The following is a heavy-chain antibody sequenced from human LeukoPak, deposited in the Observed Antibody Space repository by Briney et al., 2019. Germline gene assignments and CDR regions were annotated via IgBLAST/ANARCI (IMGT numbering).Heavy chain of an antibody. V-gene: IGHV3-23*01. CDR1: GFTFSSYA. J-gene: IGHJ4*02. CDR2: ISGSGGST. Sequence: PGGSLRLSCAASGFTFSSYAMSWVRQAPGKGLEWVSAISGSGGSTYYADSVKGRFTISRDNPKNTLYLQMNSLRAEDTAVYYCAKGKGRFGELSFFDYWGQGTLVTVSS. D-gene: IGHD3-10*01. CDR3: AKGKGRFGELSFFDY.